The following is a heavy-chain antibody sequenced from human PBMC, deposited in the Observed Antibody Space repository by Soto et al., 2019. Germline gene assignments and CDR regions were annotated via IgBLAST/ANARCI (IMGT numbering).Heavy chain of an antibody. V-gene: IGHV1-3*01. D-gene: IGHD6-19*01. J-gene: IGHJ6*02. CDR3: ARDLFFPVAGYRWGMDV. CDR2: INAGNGNT. Sequence: QVQLVQSGAEVKKPGASVKVSCKASGYTFTSYAMHWVRQAPGQRLEWMGWINAGNGNTKYSQKFQGRVTITRDTAGSTAYMELSSLRSEDTAVYYCARDLFFPVAGYRWGMDVWGQGTTVAVSS. CDR1: GYTFTSYA.